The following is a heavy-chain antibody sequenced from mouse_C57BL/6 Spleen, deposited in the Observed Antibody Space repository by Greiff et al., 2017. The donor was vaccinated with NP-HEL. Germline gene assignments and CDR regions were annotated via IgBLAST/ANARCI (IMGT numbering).Heavy chain of an antibody. CDR1: GYTFTSYW. D-gene: IGHD1-1*01. CDR2: IDPSDSYT. J-gene: IGHJ2*01. Sequence: VQLQQPGAELVRPGTSVKLSCKASGYTFTSYWMHWVKQRPGQGLEWIGVIDPSDSYTNYNQKFKGKATLTVDTSSSTAYMQLSSLTSEDSAVYYCARHYGSRDYWGQGTTLTVSS. CDR3: ARHYGSRDY. V-gene: IGHV1-59*01.